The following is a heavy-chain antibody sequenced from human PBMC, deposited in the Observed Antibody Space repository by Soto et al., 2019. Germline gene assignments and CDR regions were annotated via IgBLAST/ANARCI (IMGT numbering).Heavy chain of an antibody. J-gene: IGHJ4*02. CDR2: VSYDGDNE. CDR1: GFTFSNYA. Sequence: GGSLRLSCVASGFTFSNYAMHWVRQAPGKGLEWVAIVSYDGDNEYYADSVRGRFFISRDNSKNTLYLQMNSLRAEDTAVYYCARDPYYWGQGTLVTVS. V-gene: IGHV3-30*03. CDR3: ARDPYY.